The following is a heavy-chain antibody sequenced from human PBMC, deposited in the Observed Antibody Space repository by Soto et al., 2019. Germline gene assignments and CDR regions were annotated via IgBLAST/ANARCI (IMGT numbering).Heavy chain of an antibody. CDR3: ARAGSSSWDMDV. D-gene: IGHD6-13*01. J-gene: IGHJ6*02. CDR2: LSYDGNIK. V-gene: IGHV3-30-3*01. Sequence: GGSLRLSCAASGFTFNTYAMHWVRQAPGKGLEWVAVLSYDGNIKYYAASVKGRFTISRDNSKNTVYLQMNSLRTEDTALYYCARAGSSSWDMDVWGQGTTVTVS. CDR1: GFTFNTYA.